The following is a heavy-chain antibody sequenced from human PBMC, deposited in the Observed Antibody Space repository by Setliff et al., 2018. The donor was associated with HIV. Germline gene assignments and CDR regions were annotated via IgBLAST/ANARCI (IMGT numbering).Heavy chain of an antibody. CDR1: GYNFINNG. D-gene: IGHD6-19*01. J-gene: IGHJ5*02. V-gene: IGHV1-18*01. CDR3: ARAMSVADWFDP. Sequence: ASVKVSCKASGYNFINNGISWVRQAPGQGLEWMAWVSGYNGNTNYAPKFQGRVTLTTDTSTSTSYMELRSLRSDDTAFYYCARAMSVADWFDPWGQGSLVTSPQ. CDR2: VSGYNGNT.